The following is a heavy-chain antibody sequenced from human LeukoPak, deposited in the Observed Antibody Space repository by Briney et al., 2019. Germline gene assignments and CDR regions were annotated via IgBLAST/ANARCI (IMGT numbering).Heavy chain of an antibody. CDR2: ISPSNGNT. Sequence: GASVKVSCKASGYTFINYGISWVRQAPGQGLEWMGWISPSNGNTNYAQKLQGRVTMTADTSTTTAYMELRRLKYEGTAVYYCAREALGRDYWGQGTLVTVSS. V-gene: IGHV1-18*01. CDR1: GYTFINYG. J-gene: IGHJ4*02. CDR3: AREALGRDY. D-gene: IGHD3-16*02.